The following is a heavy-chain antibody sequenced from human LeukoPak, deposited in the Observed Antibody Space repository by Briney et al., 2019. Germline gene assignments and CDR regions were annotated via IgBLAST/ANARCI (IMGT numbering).Heavy chain of an antibody. J-gene: IGHJ4*02. Sequence: GGSLRLSCTASGFTFGDYAMSWVRQAPGKGREWVGFIRSKAYGGTTEYAASVTGRFTISRDDSKSIAYVQMNSLKTEDTAVYYCTSGTYYYDSSGYRYKEDYWGQGTLVTVSS. V-gene: IGHV3-49*04. CDR1: GFTFGDYA. D-gene: IGHD3-22*01. CDR2: IRSKAYGGTT. CDR3: TSGTYYYDSSGYRYKEDY.